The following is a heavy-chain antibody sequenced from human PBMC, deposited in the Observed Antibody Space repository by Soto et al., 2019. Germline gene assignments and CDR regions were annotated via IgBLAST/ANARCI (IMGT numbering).Heavy chain of an antibody. Sequence: QVQLQVSGPGLVKPSATLSLSCTVSTGSTNSFYWSWIRQPPGKGLEWIGYFFYTGSTNHNPSLKSRVTISLDMSSSKFSLSLSSVTAADTAMYYCARSRDGYNLNPIDQWGQGLLVTVSS. CDR3: ARSRDGYNLNPIDQ. CDR2: FFYTGST. J-gene: IGHJ4*02. V-gene: IGHV4-59*01. CDR1: TGSTNSFY. D-gene: IGHD5-12*01.